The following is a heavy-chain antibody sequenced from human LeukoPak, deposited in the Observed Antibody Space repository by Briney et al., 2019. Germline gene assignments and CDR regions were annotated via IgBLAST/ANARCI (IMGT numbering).Heavy chain of an antibody. V-gene: IGHV4-39*01. CDR3: ANSVAAAAQFDY. D-gene: IGHD6-13*01. J-gene: IGHJ4*02. CDR2: IYYSGST. CDR1: GGSISSSSYY. Sequence: SETLSLTCTVSGGSISSSSYYWGWIRQPPGKGLEWIGSIYYSGSTYYNPSLKSRVTISVDTSKNQFSLKLSSVTAADTAVYYCANSVAAAAQFDYWGQGTLVTVSS.